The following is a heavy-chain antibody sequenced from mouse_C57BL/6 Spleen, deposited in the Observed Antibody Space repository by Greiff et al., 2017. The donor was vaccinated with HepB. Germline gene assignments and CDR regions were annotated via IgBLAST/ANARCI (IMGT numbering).Heavy chain of an antibody. CDR3: ARLVVTPHYYAMDY. V-gene: IGHV1-18*01. J-gene: IGHJ4*01. CDR2: INPNNGGT. Sequence: VHVKQSGPELVKPGASVKIPCKASGYTFTDYNMDWVKQSHGKSLEWIGDINPNNGGTIYNQKFKGKATLTVDKSSSTAYMELRSLTSEDTAVYYCARLVVTPHYYAMDYWGQGTSVTVSS. CDR1: GYTFTDYN. D-gene: IGHD2-5*01.